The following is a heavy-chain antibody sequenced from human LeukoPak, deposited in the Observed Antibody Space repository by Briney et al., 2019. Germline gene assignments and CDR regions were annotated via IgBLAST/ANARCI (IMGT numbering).Heavy chain of an antibody. Sequence: ASVKVSCKAPGYTFTSYAMNWVRQAPGQGLEWMGWINANTGNPTYAQGFTGRFVFSLDTSVSTAYLQISSLKAEDTAVYYCARVEYYDSSGYPNWFDPWGQGTLVTVSS. V-gene: IGHV7-4-1*02. D-gene: IGHD3-22*01. CDR2: INANTGNP. J-gene: IGHJ5*02. CDR3: ARVEYYDSSGYPNWFDP. CDR1: GYTFTSYA.